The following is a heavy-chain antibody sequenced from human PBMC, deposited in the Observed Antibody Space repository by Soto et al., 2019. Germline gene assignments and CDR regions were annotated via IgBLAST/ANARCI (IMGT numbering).Heavy chain of an antibody. Sequence: EVQLVESGGGLVQPGGSLRLSCAASGFTVSSNYMSWVRQAPGKGLEWVSVIYSGGSTYYADSVKGRFTISRDNSKNTLYLQMNSLRAEDMAVYYCASSGLAIFGCFDYWRQGTLVTVSS. V-gene: IGHV3-66*01. J-gene: IGHJ4*02. CDR3: ASSGLAIFGCFDY. D-gene: IGHD3-3*01. CDR1: GFTVSSNY. CDR2: IYSGGST.